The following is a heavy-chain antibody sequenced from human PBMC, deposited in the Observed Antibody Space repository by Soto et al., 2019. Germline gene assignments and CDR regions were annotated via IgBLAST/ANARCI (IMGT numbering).Heavy chain of an antibody. Sequence: QVKLVESGGGVVQPGKSLRLSCVVSGFTFTSYAMHWVRQAPGKGLEWVAVISFDGTNTYYADSVKGRFTFSRDNSKNTLYLQMNSLRPEDTAVYYCAKDHLYCSDSNSFRGYYGMDVWGQGTTVTVSS. CDR2: ISFDGTNT. J-gene: IGHJ6*02. CDR3: AKDHLYCSDSNSFRGYYGMDV. CDR1: GFTFTSYA. D-gene: IGHD2-15*01. V-gene: IGHV3-30-3*02.